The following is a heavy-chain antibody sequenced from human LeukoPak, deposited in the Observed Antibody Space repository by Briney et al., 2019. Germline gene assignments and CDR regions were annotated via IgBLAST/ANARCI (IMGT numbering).Heavy chain of an antibody. J-gene: IGHJ4*02. Sequence: PSETLSLTCSVSGYSISSGYYWGWIRQPPGKGLEWIGSIYYSGSTYYNPSLKSRVTISVDTSKNQFSLKLSSVTAADTAVYYCARVIAAAGDYYFDYWGQGTLVTVSS. CDR1: GYSISSGYY. D-gene: IGHD6-13*01. V-gene: IGHV4-38-2*02. CDR3: ARVIAAAGDYYFDY. CDR2: IYYSGST.